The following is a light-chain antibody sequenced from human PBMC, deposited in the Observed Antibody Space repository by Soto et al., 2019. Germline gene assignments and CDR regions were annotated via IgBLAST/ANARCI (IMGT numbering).Light chain of an antibody. CDR2: ATS. CDR3: QQSYKMPS. Sequence: EIPLTQSPSSLAASVGDRLTLTCRASRNVSIYLNWYQHKPGKGPTLLIHATSNLQIGVPSRFSGSGSGTEFTLTISSLEPEDFGTYYYQQSYKMPSFGQGTRLEI. V-gene: IGKV1-39*01. CDR1: RNVSIY. J-gene: IGKJ5*01.